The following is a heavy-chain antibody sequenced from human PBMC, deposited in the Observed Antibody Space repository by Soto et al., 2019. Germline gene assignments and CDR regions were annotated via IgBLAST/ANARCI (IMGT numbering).Heavy chain of an antibody. CDR2: FDPEDGET. CDR3: ARVIPGAEAWFHP. J-gene: IGHJ5*02. CDR1: GYTLIELS. D-gene: IGHD2-2*01. Sequence: QVQLVQSGAEVKKPGASVKVSCKVSGYTLIELSMHWVRQAPGKGLEWMGGFDPEDGETIYAQKFQGRVTMTIDTSTSTAYLDLRSLTSDDTAVYYCARVIPGAEAWFHPWGQGTLVTVSS. V-gene: IGHV1-24*01.